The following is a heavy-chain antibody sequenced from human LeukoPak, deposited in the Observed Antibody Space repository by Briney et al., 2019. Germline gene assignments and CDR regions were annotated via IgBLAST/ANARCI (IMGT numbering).Heavy chain of an antibody. CDR3: ARDAVGGGIDY. CDR2: ISSPGSTI. J-gene: IGHJ4*02. D-gene: IGHD1-26*01. CDR1: GFTFSSYE. V-gene: IGHV3-48*03. Sequence: PGGSLRLSCAASGFTFSSYEMNWVRQAPGKGLEWISYISSPGSTIYYADSVKGRFTISRDNSKNSLYLQMNSLRAEDTAVYYCARDAVGGGIDYWSQGTLVTVSS.